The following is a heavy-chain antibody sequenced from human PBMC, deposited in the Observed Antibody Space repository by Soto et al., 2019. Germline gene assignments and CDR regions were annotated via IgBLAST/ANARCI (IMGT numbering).Heavy chain of an antibody. J-gene: IGHJ4*02. CDR3: ARSLRSRRESSVDY. V-gene: IGHV1-3*01. CDR1: GYTFTSYA. Sequence: QVQLVQSGAEVKKPGASVKVSCKASGYTFTSYAMHWVRQAPGQRLEWMGWINAGNGNTKYSQKFQGRVTITRDTSASTAYMELSSLRSEDTAVYYCARSLRSRRESSVDYWGQGTLVTVSS. D-gene: IGHD3-10*01. CDR2: INAGNGNT.